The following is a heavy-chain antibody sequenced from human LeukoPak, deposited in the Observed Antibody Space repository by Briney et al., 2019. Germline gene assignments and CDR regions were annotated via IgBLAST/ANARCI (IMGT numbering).Heavy chain of an antibody. CDR1: GYTFTSYD. CDR3: ARVGPSGYNDY. V-gene: IGHV1-8*03. J-gene: IGHJ4*02. Sequence: ASVKVSCKASGYTFTSYDINWVRQATGQGLEWMGRMNPNSGNTGYAQKFQGRVTITRNTSLSTAYMELSSLRSEDTAVYYCARVGPSGYNDYWGQGTLVTVSS. D-gene: IGHD3-22*01. CDR2: MNPNSGNT.